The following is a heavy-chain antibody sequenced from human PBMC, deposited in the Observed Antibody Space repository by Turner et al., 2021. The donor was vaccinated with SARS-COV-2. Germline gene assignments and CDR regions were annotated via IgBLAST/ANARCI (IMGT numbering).Heavy chain of an antibody. CDR3: ARQGGVDY. CDR1: GGSISTTNHY. V-gene: IGHV4-39*01. Sequence: QLQLPESGPGLVKPSETLSLTCAVSGGSISTTNHYWGWIRQPPGKGLEWIGSISYTGRTFYTPSRKSRVTLSMDTSKNHFSLKVTSVTAADTAVYYCARQGGVDYWGQGTLVTVSS. J-gene: IGHJ4*02. CDR2: ISYTGRT.